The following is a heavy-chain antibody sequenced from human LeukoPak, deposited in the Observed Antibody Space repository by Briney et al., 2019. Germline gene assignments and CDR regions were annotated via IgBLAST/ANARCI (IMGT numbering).Heavy chain of an antibody. J-gene: IGHJ5*02. V-gene: IGHV4-30-2*01. CDR1: GASITSGDYS. Sequence: KSSETLSLTCAVSGASITSGDYSWNWMRQPPGKGLEWIGYIYHTGNTYYNPSLKSRVTISVDRSRNQFSLKLTSVTAADTAVYFCARGFFLRGHPGSWFDPWGQGTLVTVSS. D-gene: IGHD3-10*01. CDR3: ARGFFLRGHPGSWFDP. CDR2: IYHTGNT.